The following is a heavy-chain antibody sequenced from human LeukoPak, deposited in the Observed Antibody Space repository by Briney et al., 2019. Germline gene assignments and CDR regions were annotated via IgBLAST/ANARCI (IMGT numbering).Heavy chain of an antibody. V-gene: IGHV4-59*08. CDR1: GGSINNYY. Sequence: PSETLSLTCTVSGGSINNYYWSWIRQHPGKGLEWLGYIYYSGSTTYKPSLTTRVTISLDTSKNQFSLKLSFVTAADTAVYYCARRRGDFWSDYYAFDYWGQGTLVTISS. CDR2: IYYSGST. D-gene: IGHD3-3*01. J-gene: IGHJ4*02. CDR3: ARRRGDFWSDYYAFDY.